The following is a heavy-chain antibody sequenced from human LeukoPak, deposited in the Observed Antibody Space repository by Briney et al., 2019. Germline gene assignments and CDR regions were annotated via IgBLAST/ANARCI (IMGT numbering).Heavy chain of an antibody. J-gene: IGHJ4*02. CDR1: GFPFSSYW. CDR3: TRVGYVDEGIDY. D-gene: IGHD4-17*01. Sequence: GGSLRLSCVASGFPFSSYWMTWVRQAPGKGLEWVANIKQDGSKKSYVDSVKGRFTISRDNAKNSLYLQMNSLRAEDTAIYYCTRVGYVDEGIDYWGQGTLVTVSS. V-gene: IGHV3-7*04. CDR2: IKQDGSKK.